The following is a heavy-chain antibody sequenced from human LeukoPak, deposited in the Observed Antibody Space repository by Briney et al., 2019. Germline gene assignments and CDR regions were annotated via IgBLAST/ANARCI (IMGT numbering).Heavy chain of an antibody. J-gene: IGHJ4*02. CDR3: ARQLQVCSGGSCYSGKGIDY. V-gene: IGHV4-61*02. D-gene: IGHD2-15*01. CDR2: IYTSGST. CDR1: GGSISSGNYY. Sequence: PSQTLSLTCTVSGGSISSGNYYWSWIRQPAGKGLEWIGRIYTSGSTNYNPSLKSRVTISVDTSKNQFSLKLSSVTAADTAVYYCARQLQVCSGGSCYSGKGIDYWSQGTLVTVSS.